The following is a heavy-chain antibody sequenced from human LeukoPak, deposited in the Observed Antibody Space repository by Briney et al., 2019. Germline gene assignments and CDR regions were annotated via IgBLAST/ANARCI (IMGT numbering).Heavy chain of an antibody. CDR2: INHSGST. J-gene: IGHJ2*01. CDR1: AGSFSGYC. D-gene: IGHD3-22*01. CDR3: ARDKPLYYYDSTGVWYFDL. Sequence: SETLSLTCAVYAGSFSGYCWSWIRQPPGRGLEWIGDINHSGSTNYNPSLKSRVTISVDTSKNQFSLKLSSVTAADTAVYYCARDKPLYYYDSTGVWYFDLWGRGTLVTVSS. V-gene: IGHV4-34*01.